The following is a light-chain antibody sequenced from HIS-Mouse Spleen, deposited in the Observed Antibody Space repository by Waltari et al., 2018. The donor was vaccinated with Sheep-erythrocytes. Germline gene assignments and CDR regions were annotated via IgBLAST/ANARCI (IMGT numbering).Light chain of an antibody. J-gene: IGLJ3*02. CDR1: SAINVGTYL. Sequence: QAVLTQPSSLSASPGASASLTCTLRSAINVGTYLIYWYQQKPGSPPQYLLRYKSDSDKQQGSGVPSRFSGSKDASANAGILLISGLQSEDEADYYCMIWHSSAWVFGGGTKLTVL. V-gene: IGLV5-45*03. CDR3: MIWHSSAWV. CDR2: YKSDSDK.